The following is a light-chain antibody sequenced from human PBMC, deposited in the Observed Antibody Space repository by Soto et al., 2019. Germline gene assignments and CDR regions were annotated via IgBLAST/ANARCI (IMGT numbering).Light chain of an antibody. Sequence: SPGTLSLSPGERATLSCRASQSVSSSYLAWYQQKPGQAPRLLINGASSRATGIPDRFSGSGSGTDFTLTISRLEPEDFAVYYCQQYGTSPPSTFGQGTRLEI. CDR2: GAS. J-gene: IGKJ5*01. CDR3: QQYGTSPPST. CDR1: QSVSSSY. V-gene: IGKV3-20*01.